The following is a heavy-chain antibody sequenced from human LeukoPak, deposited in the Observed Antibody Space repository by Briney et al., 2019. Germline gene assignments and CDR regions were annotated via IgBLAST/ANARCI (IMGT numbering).Heavy chain of an antibody. J-gene: IGHJ4*02. Sequence: GGSLRLSCAASGFTFSSYTMNWVRQAPGKELEWVSSISSSRSYIYNADSVKGRFTISRDNAKNSLYLQMNSLRAEDTAVYYCARDHCSSTSCFPSGTNYFDSWGQGTPVTVSS. D-gene: IGHD2-2*01. CDR2: ISSSRSYI. CDR1: GFTFSSYT. V-gene: IGHV3-21*01. CDR3: ARDHCSSTSCFPSGTNYFDS.